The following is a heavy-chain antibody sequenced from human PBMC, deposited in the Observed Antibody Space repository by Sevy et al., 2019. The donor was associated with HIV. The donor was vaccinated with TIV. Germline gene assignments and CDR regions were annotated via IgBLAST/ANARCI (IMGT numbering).Heavy chain of an antibody. CDR3: ARQSGGDRLDYYGMDV. J-gene: IGHJ6*02. CDR2: TYHGGST. V-gene: IGHV4-38-2*01. Sequence: SETLSLTCGVSNFSISSGYYWGWIRQTPGKGLEWIGNTYHGGSTYYNPSLKSRVAISVDTSTNKLSLRLSSVTAADTAVYYCARQSGGDRLDYYGMDVWGQGTMVTVSS. D-gene: IGHD2-21*02. CDR1: NFSISSGYY.